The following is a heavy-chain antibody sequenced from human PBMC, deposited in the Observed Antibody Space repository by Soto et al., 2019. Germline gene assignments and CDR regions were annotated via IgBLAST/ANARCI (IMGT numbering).Heavy chain of an antibody. CDR3: ARLGMKINPTSHSSECG. Sequence: SVKVSCKASGGTFSSYAISWVRQAPGQGLEWMGGIIPIFGTANYAQKFQGRVTIAADESTSTAYMELSSLRSEDTAVYYCARLGMKINPTSHSSECGWGQGTLVTVSS. V-gene: IGHV1-69*13. J-gene: IGHJ4*02. D-gene: IGHD6-25*01. CDR1: GGTFSSYA. CDR2: IIPIFGTA.